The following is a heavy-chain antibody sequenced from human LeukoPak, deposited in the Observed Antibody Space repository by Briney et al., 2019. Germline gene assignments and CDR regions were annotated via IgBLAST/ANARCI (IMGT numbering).Heavy chain of an antibody. D-gene: IGHD3-9*01. Sequence: PSETLSLTCAVSGYSINSGYCWGWIRQPPGKGLEWIGGIDHSGNTHYNPSLKNRVTISVDTSKNQFSLKLSSVTAADTAVYYCASGTYYDILTGYYQYNWFDPWGQGTLVTVSS. J-gene: IGHJ5*02. CDR3: ASGTYYDILTGYYQYNWFDP. CDR2: IDHSGNT. V-gene: IGHV4-38-2*01. CDR1: GYSINSGYC.